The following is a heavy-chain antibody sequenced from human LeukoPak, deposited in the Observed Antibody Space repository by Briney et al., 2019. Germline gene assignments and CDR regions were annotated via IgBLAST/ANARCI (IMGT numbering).Heavy chain of an antibody. V-gene: IGHV3-15*01. CDR2: IKRKTDGGTT. CDR1: GFTFSDAW. J-gene: IGHJ4*02. D-gene: IGHD4-17*01. CDR3: ATRTTVTGYY. Sequence: GGSLRLSCAASGFTFSDAWMSWARQAPGKGLEWVGRIKRKTDGGTTDYAAPVKSRFTISRDDSKNTLYLQMNSLKTEDTAVYYCATRTTVTGYYWGQGTLVTVSS.